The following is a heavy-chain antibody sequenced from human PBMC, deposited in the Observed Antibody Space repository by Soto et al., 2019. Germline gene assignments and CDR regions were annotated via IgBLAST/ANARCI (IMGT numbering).Heavy chain of an antibody. CDR3: AKDYPSTMVRGVVDY. J-gene: IGHJ4*02. V-gene: IGHV3-23*01. CDR2: ISGSGGST. CDR1: GSTFSSYA. D-gene: IGHD3-10*01. Sequence: GGSLRLSCAASGSTFSSYAMSWVRQAPGKGLEWVSAISGSGGSTYYADSVKGRLTISRDNSKNTLYLQMNSLRAEDTAVYYCAKDYPSTMVRGVVDYWGQGTLVTVSS.